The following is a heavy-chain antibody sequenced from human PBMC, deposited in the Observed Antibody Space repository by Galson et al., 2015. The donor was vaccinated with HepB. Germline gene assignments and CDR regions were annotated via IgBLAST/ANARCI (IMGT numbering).Heavy chain of an antibody. CDR3: ARDTAAASSGDAFDI. J-gene: IGHJ3*02. CDR1: GGTFSSYA. Sequence: SVKVSCKASGGTFSSYAISWVRQAPGQGLEWMGGIIPIFGTASYAQKFQGRVTITADESTSTAYMELSSLRSEDTAVYYCARDTAAASSGDAFDIWGQGTMVTVSS. CDR2: IIPIFGTA. V-gene: IGHV1-69*13. D-gene: IGHD6-13*01.